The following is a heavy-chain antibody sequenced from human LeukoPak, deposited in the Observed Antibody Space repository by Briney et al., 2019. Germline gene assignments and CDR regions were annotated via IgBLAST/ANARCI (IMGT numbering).Heavy chain of an antibody. J-gene: IGHJ4*02. D-gene: IGHD3-16*01. CDR3: AGRRVLDASFDY. CDR1: GFTVSNNY. CDR2: IYSGDNT. Sequence: PGGSLTLSCAASGFTVSNNYMSWVRQAPGKGLEWVSVIYSGDNTYYVESVKGRFTISRDNSKNTLFLRMNCLRAEDTAVYYCAGRRVLDASFDYWGQGTLVTVSS. V-gene: IGHV3-66*02.